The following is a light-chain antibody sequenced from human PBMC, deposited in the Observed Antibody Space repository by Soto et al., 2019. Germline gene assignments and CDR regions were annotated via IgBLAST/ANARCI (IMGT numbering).Light chain of an antibody. Sequence: LTQPPSVSGSPGQSVAISCTGTNSAVGGYDRVSWYQQSPGTAPKLVIYEVSNRPSGVPDRFSGSKSGNSASLTISGLQAEDEADYYCSSYTSRSTYVFGTGTKVTVL. CDR2: EVS. CDR1: NSAVGGYDR. CDR3: SSYTSRSTYV. J-gene: IGLJ1*01. V-gene: IGLV2-18*02.